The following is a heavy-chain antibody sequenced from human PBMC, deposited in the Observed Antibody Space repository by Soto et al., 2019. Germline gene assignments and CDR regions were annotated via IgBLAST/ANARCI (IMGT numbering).Heavy chain of an antibody. D-gene: IGHD6-6*01. CDR1: GGSISSGGYY. V-gene: IGHV4-31*03. CDR3: ASRSRPYLYAFDI. Sequence: QVQLQESGPGLVKPSQTLSLTCTVSGGSISSGGYYWSWIRQHPGKGLEWIGYIFYSGSTYYNPSLKRRLTILLDTSNNQFSLKLTSVTPADTSVYYCASRSRPYLYAFDIWVQGTKVIVSS. CDR2: IFYSGST. J-gene: IGHJ3*02.